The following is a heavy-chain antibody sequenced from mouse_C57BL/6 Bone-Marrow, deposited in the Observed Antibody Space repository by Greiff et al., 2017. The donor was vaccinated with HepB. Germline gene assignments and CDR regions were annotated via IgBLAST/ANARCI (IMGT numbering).Heavy chain of an antibody. V-gene: IGHV5-4*01. Sequence: EVQLVESGGGLVKPGGSLKLSCAASGFTFSSYAMSWVRQTPEKRLEWVATISDGGSYTYYPDNVKGRFTISRDNAKNNLYLQMSHLKSEDTAMYYGARVTITTVVAEDYWGQGTSVTVSS. CDR3: ARVTITTVVAEDY. CDR1: GFTFSSYA. CDR2: ISDGGSYT. D-gene: IGHD1-1*01. J-gene: IGHJ4*01.